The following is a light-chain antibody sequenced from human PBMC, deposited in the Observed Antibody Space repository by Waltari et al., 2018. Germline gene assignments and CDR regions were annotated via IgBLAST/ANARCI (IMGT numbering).Light chain of an antibody. CDR2: GAS. CDR1: QTGKNKY. CDR3: QQYGNSPLYS. J-gene: IGKJ2*01. Sequence: EIVLTQSPGTLSLSPGERATLSYRASQTGKNKYLAWYQQKPGEAPRLLIYGASNRATGIPDRFSGSGSGTDFTLTISRLESEDFAVYYCQQYGNSPLYSFGQGTRLEIK. V-gene: IGKV3-20*01.